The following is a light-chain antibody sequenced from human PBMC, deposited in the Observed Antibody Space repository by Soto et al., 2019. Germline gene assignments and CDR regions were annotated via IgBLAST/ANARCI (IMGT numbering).Light chain of an antibody. CDR3: QQYKSYSPYT. CDR2: DAS. CDR1: QSINNW. Sequence: DIQMTQSPSTLSASVGDRVTITCRASQSINNWLAWYQQKPGKAPKVLIYDASSLESGVPSRFSGSGSGTEFTLTISSLQPDDFATYYCQQYKSYSPYTFGQGTKLEIK. J-gene: IGKJ2*01. V-gene: IGKV1-5*01.